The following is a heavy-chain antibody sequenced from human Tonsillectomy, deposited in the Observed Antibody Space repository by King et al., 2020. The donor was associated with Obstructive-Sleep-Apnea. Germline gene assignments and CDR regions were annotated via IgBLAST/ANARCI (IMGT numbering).Heavy chain of an antibody. CDR3: ARGPGVDRRYHWFDP. J-gene: IGHJ5*02. CDR1: GYTFTGYY. Sequence: QLVQSGAEVKKPGASVKVSCKASGYTFTGYYMHWVRQAPGQGLEWMGWINPNSGGTDYVQKFQGRVTMTRDTSISTAYMELSRLRSDDTAVYYCARGPGVDRRYHWFDPWGQGTLVTVSS. CDR2: INPNSGGT. D-gene: IGHD1-1*01. V-gene: IGHV1-2*02.